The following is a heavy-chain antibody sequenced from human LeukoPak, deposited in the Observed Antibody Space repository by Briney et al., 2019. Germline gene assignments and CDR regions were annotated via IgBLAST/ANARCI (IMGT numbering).Heavy chain of an antibody. CDR3: VRVAPPLAMITIVDY. V-gene: IGHV3-53*01. J-gene: IGHJ4*02. CDR2: LYTGGST. Sequence: TGGSLRLSCAASGFTVSSNLMSWFRQAPGKGLEWVSVLYTGGSTHYADSVKGRFTISRDISKNTVYLQMNSLRAEDTAVYYCVRVAPPLAMITIVDYWGQGTLVTVSS. D-gene: IGHD3-16*01. CDR1: GFTVSSNL.